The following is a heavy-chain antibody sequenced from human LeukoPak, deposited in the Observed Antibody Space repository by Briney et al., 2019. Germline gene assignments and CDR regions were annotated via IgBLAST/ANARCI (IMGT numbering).Heavy chain of an antibody. CDR1: GFTFSSYG. CDR2: ISYDGSNK. J-gene: IGHJ3*02. V-gene: IGHV3-30*03. Sequence: PGGSLRLSCAASGFTFSSYGMHWVRQAPGKGLEWVAVISYDGSNKFHADSVKGRFTISRDNSKNTLYLQMNSLRAEDTAVYYCARVESGWYLSAGFLAFDIWGQGTMVTVSS. CDR3: ARVESGWYLSAGFLAFDI. D-gene: IGHD6-19*01.